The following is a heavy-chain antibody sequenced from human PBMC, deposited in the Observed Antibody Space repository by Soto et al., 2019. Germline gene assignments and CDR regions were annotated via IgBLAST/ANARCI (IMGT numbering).Heavy chain of an antibody. CDR3: ARVPPNDYGDYDQGPWYFDL. V-gene: IGHV4-30-2*01. Sequence: QLQLQESGSGLVKPSQTLSLTCAVSGGSISSGGYSWSWIRQPPGKGLEWIGYIYHSGSTYYNPSLKSRVTISVDRSKNQFSLKLSSVTAADTAVYYCARVPPNDYGDYDQGPWYFDLWGRGTLVTVSS. D-gene: IGHD4-17*01. CDR2: IYHSGST. CDR1: GGSISSGGYS. J-gene: IGHJ2*01.